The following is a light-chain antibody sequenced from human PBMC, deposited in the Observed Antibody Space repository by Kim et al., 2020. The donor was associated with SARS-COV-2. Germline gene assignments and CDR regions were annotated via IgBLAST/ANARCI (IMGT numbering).Light chain of an antibody. Sequence: SITISCTGTSSDVSGYNYVSWYQQHPGKAPKLMIYDVSNRPSGVSNRFSGAKSGNTASLTSSGLQAEDEADYYCSSYTSSSTLETVFGTGTKVTVL. CDR3: SSYTSSSTLETV. CDR1: SSDVSGYNY. V-gene: IGLV2-14*03. CDR2: DVS. J-gene: IGLJ1*01.